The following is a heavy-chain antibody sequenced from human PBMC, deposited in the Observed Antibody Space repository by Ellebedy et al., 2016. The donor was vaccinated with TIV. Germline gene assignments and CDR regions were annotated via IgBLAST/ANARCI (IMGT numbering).Heavy chain of an antibody. CDR2: IYYSGST. D-gene: IGHD4-23*01. CDR1: GGSISSSSYY. V-gene: IGHV4-39*07. J-gene: IGHJ4*02. Sequence: SETLSLTXTVSGGSISSSSYYWGWIRQPPGKGLERIGSIYYSGSTYYNPSLKSRVTISVDTSKNQFSLKLSSVTAADTAVYYCARVKRTVVPHYFDYWGQGTLVTVSS. CDR3: ARVKRTVVPHYFDY.